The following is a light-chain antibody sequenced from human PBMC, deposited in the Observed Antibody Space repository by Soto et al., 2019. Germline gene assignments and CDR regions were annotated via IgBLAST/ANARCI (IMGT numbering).Light chain of an antibody. CDR1: QSVSSY. V-gene: IGKV3-15*01. CDR2: GAS. CDR3: LQYDNLWT. J-gene: IGKJ1*01. Sequence: EIVMTQSPATLSVSPGERATLSCGASQSVSSYLAWYQQKPGQAPRLLIYGASTRATGIPARFSGSGAGTEFTLTISSLQSEDFAVYYCLQYDNLWTFGQGTKVEIK.